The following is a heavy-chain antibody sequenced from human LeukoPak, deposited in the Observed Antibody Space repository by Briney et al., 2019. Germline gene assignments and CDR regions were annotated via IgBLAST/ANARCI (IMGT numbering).Heavy chain of an antibody. J-gene: IGHJ3*02. Sequence: SETLSLTCTVSGGSVSSGSYYWSWIRQPPGKGLEWIGYIYYSGSTNYNPSLKSRVTISVDTSKNQFSLKLSSVTAADTAVYYCAREGAYYDILTGYSPDAFDIWGQGTMVIVSS. V-gene: IGHV4-61*01. CDR2: IYYSGST. D-gene: IGHD3-9*01. CDR3: AREGAYYDILTGYSPDAFDI. CDR1: GGSVSSGSYY.